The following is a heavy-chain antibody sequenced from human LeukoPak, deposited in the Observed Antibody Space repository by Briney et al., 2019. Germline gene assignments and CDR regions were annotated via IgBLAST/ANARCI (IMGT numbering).Heavy chain of an antibody. CDR1: GGSLTNYS. CDR3: ARAAGSGWYGIDS. D-gene: IGHD6-19*01. J-gene: IGHJ4*02. V-gene: IGHV4-59*01. Sequence: SGTLSLTCTVSGGSLTNYSRSWVREPPGRGLERIGYVSYTGNTNYNPSPTSRVTISLDTSKNQFSLNLTSGTAADAAMYYCARAAGSGWYGIDSWGQGTLVTVSS. CDR2: VSYTGNT.